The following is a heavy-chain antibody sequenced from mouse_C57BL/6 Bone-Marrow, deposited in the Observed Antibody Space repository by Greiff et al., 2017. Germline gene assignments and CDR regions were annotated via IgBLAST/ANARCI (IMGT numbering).Heavy chain of an antibody. D-gene: IGHD1-1*01. V-gene: IGHV1-81*01. CDR3: ARGDYYYGSSYGRFAY. CDR1: GYTFTSYG. CDR2: IYPRSGTT. J-gene: IGHJ3*01. Sequence: QVQLKESGAELARPGASVKLSCKASGYTFTSYGISWVKQRPGQGLEWIGEIYPRSGTTYYNEKFKGKATLTADKSSSTAYMELRSLTSEDSAVYFGARGDYYYGSSYGRFAYWGQGTLVTVSA.